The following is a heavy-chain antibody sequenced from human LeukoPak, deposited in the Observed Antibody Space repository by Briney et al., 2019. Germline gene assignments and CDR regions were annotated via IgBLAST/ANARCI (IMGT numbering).Heavy chain of an antibody. Sequence: ESGPTLVNPTQTLTLTCTVSGFSVTASGTSVGWIRQPPGKALEWLASIYWNDEKAYSSTLNDRLIITRDTSENQVVLTVTNMDPEDTGTYYCTRRIYSSGAIDYWGQGTLVAVSS. CDR2: IYWNDEK. J-gene: IGHJ4*02. D-gene: IGHD3-10*01. CDR1: GFSVTASGTS. V-gene: IGHV2-5*01. CDR3: TRRIYSSGAIDY.